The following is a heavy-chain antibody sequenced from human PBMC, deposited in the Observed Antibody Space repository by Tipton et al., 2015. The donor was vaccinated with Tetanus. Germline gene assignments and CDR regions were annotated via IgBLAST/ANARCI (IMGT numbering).Heavy chain of an antibody. CDR2: VESGGTA. CDR3: AKSAYNYDC. J-gene: IGHJ4*02. D-gene: IGHD5-24*01. Sequence: SLRLSCSASGLTVTENYMSWVRQAPGKGLEWVSVVESGGTAHYADSVQGRFTISRDNSKNTLFLHMNSLRVEDTAVYFCAKSAYNYDCWDQGTLVTVSS. CDR1: GLTVTENY. V-gene: IGHV3-66*01.